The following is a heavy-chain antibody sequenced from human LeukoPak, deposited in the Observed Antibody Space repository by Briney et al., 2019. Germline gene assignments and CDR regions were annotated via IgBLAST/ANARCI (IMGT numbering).Heavy chain of an antibody. Sequence: GSLRLSCAASGFTFSSYGMHWVRQAPGKGLEWVAVISYDGSNKYYADSVKGRFTISRDNSKNTLYLQMNSLRAEDTAVYYCAAGEVYYDSRGYPSYFDYWGREPLAPVSS. CDR3: AAGEVYYDSRGYPSYFDY. CDR2: ISYDGSNK. J-gene: IGHJ4*02. D-gene: IGHD3-22*01. CDR1: GFTFSSYG. V-gene: IGHV3-30*03.